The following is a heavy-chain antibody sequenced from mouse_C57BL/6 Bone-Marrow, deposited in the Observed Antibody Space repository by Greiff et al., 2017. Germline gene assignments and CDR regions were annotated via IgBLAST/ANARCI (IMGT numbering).Heavy chain of an antibody. Sequence: EVKLVESGGGLVKPGGSLKLSCAASGFTFSSYTMSWVRPTPEKRLEWVATISGGGGNTYYPDSVKGRFTISRDNAKNTLYLQMSSLRSEDTALYYCAGLRGFPAWFAYWGQGTLVTVSA. CDR2: ISGGGGNT. CDR1: GFTFSSYT. V-gene: IGHV5-9*01. CDR3: AGLRGFPAWFAY. J-gene: IGHJ3*01.